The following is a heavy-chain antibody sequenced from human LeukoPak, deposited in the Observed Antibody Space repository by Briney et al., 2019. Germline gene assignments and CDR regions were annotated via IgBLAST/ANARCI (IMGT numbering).Heavy chain of an antibody. Sequence: SETLSLTCTVSDGSISSYYWSWIRQPAGKGLEWIGRIYTSGSTNYNPSLKSRVTMSVDTSKNQFSLKLSSVTAADTAVYYCARASQYDFWRGYYTGSAFDIWGQGTMVTVSS. V-gene: IGHV4-4*07. D-gene: IGHD3-3*01. J-gene: IGHJ3*02. CDR3: ARASQYDFWRGYYTGSAFDI. CDR2: IYTSGST. CDR1: DGSISSYY.